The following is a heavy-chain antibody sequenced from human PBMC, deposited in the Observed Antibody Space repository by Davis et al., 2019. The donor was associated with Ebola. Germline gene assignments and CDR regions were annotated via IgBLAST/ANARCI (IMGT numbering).Heavy chain of an antibody. CDR2: IYYSGTT. J-gene: IGHJ4*02. CDR3: ATVNYDTREFDS. V-gene: IGHV4-30-4*01. Sequence: MPSETLSLTCTVSGGSINSGDYCWNWIRQPPGKGLEWIGYIYYSGTTYYNPSLKRRLTMSVDTSNNQFSLKLSSATAADTAVYYCATVNYDTREFDSWGQGTLVTVSS. D-gene: IGHD3-22*01. CDR1: GGSINSGDYC.